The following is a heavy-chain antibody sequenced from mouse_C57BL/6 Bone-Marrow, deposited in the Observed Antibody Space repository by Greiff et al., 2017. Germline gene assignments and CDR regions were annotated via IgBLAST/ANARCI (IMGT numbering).Heavy chain of an antibody. CDR1: GYTFTSYW. V-gene: IGHV1-52*01. CDR3: AGPPYDYDAGPYAMDY. D-gene: IGHD2-4*01. Sequence: VQLQQPGAELVRPGSSVKLSCKASGYTFTSYWMHWVKQRPIQGLEWIGNIDPSDSETHYNQKFKDKATLTVDKSSSTAYLQLSSLTSEDSAVYDCAGPPYDYDAGPYAMDYWGQGTSVTVTS. J-gene: IGHJ4*01. CDR2: IDPSDSET.